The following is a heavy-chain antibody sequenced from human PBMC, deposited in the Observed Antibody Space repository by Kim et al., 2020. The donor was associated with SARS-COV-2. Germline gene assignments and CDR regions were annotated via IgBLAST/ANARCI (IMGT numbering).Heavy chain of an antibody. J-gene: IGHJ4*02. D-gene: IGHD6-19*01. CDR1: GFTFSSYW. V-gene: IGHV3-74*01. Sequence: GGSLRLSCAASGFTFSSYWMHWVRQVPGKGLVWVSRISSDGTSTSYADSVKGGFTISRDNAKNTLYLQMNSLRAEDTAVYYCAREKPYSSGWYDYWGQGTLVTVSS. CDR3: AREKPYSSGWYDY. CDR2: ISSDGTST.